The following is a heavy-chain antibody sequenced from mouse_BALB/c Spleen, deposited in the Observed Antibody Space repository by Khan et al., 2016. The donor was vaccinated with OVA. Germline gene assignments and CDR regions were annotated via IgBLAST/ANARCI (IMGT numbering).Heavy chain of an antibody. J-gene: IGHJ3*01. CDR3: ARDYGYAY. Sequence: QIQLVPSGPELKKPGETVKISCKASGYTFTNYGMNWVKQAPGKGLKWMGWINTYTGAPTYADAFKGRFAFSLETSASPAYLQINNLKNEDTATYFCARDYGYAYWGQGTLVTVSA. CDR1: GYTFTNYG. V-gene: IGHV9-3-1*01. CDR2: INTYTGAP. D-gene: IGHD1-2*01.